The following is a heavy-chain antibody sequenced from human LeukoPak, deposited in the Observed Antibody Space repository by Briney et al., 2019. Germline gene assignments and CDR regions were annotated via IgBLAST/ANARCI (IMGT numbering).Heavy chain of an antibody. CDR2: IYHSRST. CDR1: GGSISSSNW. D-gene: IGHD2-2*01. Sequence: SETLSLTCAVSGGSISSSNWWSWVRQPPGKGLEWIGEIYHSRSTNYNPSLKSRVTISVDKSKNQFSLKLSSVTAADTAVYYCARGSLGYCSSTSCYGGFDYWGQGTLVTVSS. CDR3: ARGSLGYCSSTSCYGGFDY. V-gene: IGHV4-4*02. J-gene: IGHJ4*02.